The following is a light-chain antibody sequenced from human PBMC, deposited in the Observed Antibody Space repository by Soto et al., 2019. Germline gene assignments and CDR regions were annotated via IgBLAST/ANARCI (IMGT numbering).Light chain of an antibody. CDR1: QSISKY. V-gene: IGKV1-39*01. CDR3: QQTYSIPPVT. J-gene: IGKJ5*01. Sequence: DIQMTQSPSSLSASVGDRVTLTCRASQSISKYLSWYQQKPGKPPKLLIYAASNLQSGVPSRFXRGGSRAAFALTISNLQPEECATYYRQQTYSIPPVTFGQGTRLQIK. CDR2: AAS.